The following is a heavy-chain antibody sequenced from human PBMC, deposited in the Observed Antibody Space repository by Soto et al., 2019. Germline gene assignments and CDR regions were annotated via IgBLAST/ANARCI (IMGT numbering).Heavy chain of an antibody. CDR2: INHSGST. Sequence: SETLSLTCAVYGGSFSGYYWSWIRQPPGKGLEWIGEINHSGSTNYNPSLKSRVTISVDTSKNQFSLKLSSVTAADTAVYYCARGRHWAPRFAPAAIRGNNWFDPWGQGTLVTVSS. V-gene: IGHV4-34*01. D-gene: IGHD2-2*01. CDR1: GGSFSGYY. CDR3: ARGRHWAPRFAPAAIRGNNWFDP. J-gene: IGHJ5*02.